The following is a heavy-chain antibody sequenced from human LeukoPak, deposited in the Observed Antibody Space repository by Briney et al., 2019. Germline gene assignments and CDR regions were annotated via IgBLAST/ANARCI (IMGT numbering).Heavy chain of an antibody. CDR3: ARSMLRGVNFNY. J-gene: IGHJ4*02. CDR1: GYSFTSYW. V-gene: IGHV5-51*01. D-gene: IGHD3-10*01. CDR2: IYPADSDT. Sequence: GESLKISCKASGYSFTSYWIGWVRQMPGIGLEWMGIIYPADSDTRYSPSFQGRVTISADKSTSTAYLQWSSLKASDTAMYYCARSMLRGVNFNYWGQGTLVTVSS.